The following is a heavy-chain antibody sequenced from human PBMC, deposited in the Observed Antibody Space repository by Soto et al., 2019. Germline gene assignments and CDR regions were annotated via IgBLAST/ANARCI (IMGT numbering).Heavy chain of an antibody. CDR1: GFTFSSYA. J-gene: IGHJ6*02. CDR2: ISYDGSNK. V-gene: IGHV3-30-3*01. CDR3: ARGRQAHYYYYGMDV. Sequence: QVQLVESGGGVVQPGRSLRLSCAASGFTFSSYAMHWVRQAPGKGLEWVAVISYDGSNKYYADSVKGRFTISRDNSKNTLYLQMNSLRAEDTAVYYCARGRQAHYYYYGMDVWGQGTTVTVSS.